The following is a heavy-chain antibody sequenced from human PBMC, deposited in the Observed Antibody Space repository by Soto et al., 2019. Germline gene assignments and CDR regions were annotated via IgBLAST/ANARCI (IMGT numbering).Heavy chain of an antibody. J-gene: IGHJ4*02. CDR2: IHYSGST. D-gene: IGHD6-19*01. V-gene: IGHV4-39*01. CDR1: GDSIRAPIYY. Sequence: QLQLRESGPGLITPSEPLSLTCRVSGDSIRAPIYYWGWIRQSPGKGLEWIGSIHYSGSTHFHPSLKSRVTISVDTSKNECSLRLSSVTAADTAVYYCARHVNAVAAALAYWGQGIPVTVSS. CDR3: ARHVNAVAAALAY.